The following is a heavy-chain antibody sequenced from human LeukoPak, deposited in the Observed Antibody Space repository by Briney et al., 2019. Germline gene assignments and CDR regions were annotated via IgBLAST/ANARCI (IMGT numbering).Heavy chain of an antibody. Sequence: ASVKVSCKASGGTFSSYAISWVRRAPGQGLEWMGIINPSGGSTSYAQKFQGRVTMTRDTSTSTVYMELSSLRSEDTAVCYCARAAASRGSSPFDYWGQGTLVTVSS. CDR3: ARAAASRGSSPFDY. V-gene: IGHV1-46*01. CDR1: GGTFSSYA. J-gene: IGHJ4*02. CDR2: INPSGGST. D-gene: IGHD1-26*01.